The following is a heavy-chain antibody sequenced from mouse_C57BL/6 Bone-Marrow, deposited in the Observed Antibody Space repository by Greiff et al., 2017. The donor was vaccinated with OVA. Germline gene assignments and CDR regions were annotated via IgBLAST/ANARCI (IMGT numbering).Heavy chain of an antibody. V-gene: IGHV1-55*01. CDR1: GYPFTSYW. J-gene: IGHJ1*03. CDR3: ASAVYYSSYVGWYFDV. D-gene: IGHD2-1*01. CDR2: IYPGSGST. Sequence: QVQLQQPGAELVKPGASVKMSCKASGYPFTSYWITWVKQRPGQGLEWIGDIYPGSGSTNYNEKFKSKATLTVDTSSSTAYMQLSSLSSEDSTVSSCASAVYYSSYVGWYFDVWGTGTTVTVSS.